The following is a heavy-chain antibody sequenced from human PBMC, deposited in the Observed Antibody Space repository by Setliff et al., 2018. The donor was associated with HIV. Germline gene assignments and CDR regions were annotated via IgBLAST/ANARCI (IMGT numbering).Heavy chain of an antibody. CDR3: ATDPRRLSY. D-gene: IGHD2-21*01. Sequence: QPGGSLRLSCSGSGLTLSNYWMYWVRQAPGKGLEWVSLINTDGSRTDYADAVKGRFTISRDNAKNTLFLQMNSLRVEDTAVYYCATDPRRLSYWGQGTLVTVSS. CDR2: INTDGSRT. J-gene: IGHJ4*02. CDR1: GLTLSNYW. V-gene: IGHV3-74*01.